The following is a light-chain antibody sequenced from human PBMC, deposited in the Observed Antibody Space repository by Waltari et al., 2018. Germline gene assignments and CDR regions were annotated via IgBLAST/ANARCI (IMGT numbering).Light chain of an antibody. CDR2: AAS. Sequence: DIQMTQSPPSLSAFVGDTVTMTCRARQSVRNYLTWFQQKPGEAPKLLIHAASSLGFGVPSRFSGSGSETDFTLTIAGLQREDVGTYYCQQTYTVPRSFGQGTKVE. J-gene: IGKJ2*01. CDR1: QSVRNY. CDR3: QQTYTVPRS. V-gene: IGKV1-39*01.